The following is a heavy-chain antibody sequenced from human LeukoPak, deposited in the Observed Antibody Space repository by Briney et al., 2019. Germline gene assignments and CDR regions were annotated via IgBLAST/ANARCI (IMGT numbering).Heavy chain of an antibody. D-gene: IGHD3-10*01. Sequence: SEALSLTCTVSGGSVSSGTYYWTWIRQPPGKGLEWIAYISYNENTNYNPSLKSRLTISLDTSSNQFSLRLSSVTAADTAVYYCAREASLVRGIFITRYGLDVWGRGTTVTVSS. J-gene: IGHJ6*04. V-gene: IGHV4-61*01. CDR1: GGSVSSGTYY. CDR3: AREASLVRGIFITRYGLDV. CDR2: ISYNENT.